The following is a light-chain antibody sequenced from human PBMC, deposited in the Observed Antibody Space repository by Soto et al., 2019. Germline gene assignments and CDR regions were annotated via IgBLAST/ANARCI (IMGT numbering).Light chain of an antibody. J-gene: IGKJ1*01. V-gene: IGKV1-5*01. Sequence: DIQMTQSPSTLSASVGDRVTITCRASQDINRWLAWYQQKPGKAPKILIYNADTLESGVPSRFSGSGYGTEFILTISSLQPDDFATYYCQHYNSYSEALGQGTKVDIK. CDR3: QHYNSYSEA. CDR2: NAD. CDR1: QDINRW.